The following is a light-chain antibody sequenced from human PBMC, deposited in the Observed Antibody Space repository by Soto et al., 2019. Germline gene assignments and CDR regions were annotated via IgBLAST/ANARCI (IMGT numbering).Light chain of an antibody. J-gene: IGKJ5*01. V-gene: IGKV1-9*01. CDR2: AAF. CDR1: QGISSY. Sequence: DIQLTQSPSFLSASIGDRVTITCRASQGISSYLAWYQQKPGKAPNLLIYAAFTLQSGVPSRFSGSGSGTEFTLTISSLQPEDFATYYCQQVSTYPITFGQGTRLENK. CDR3: QQVSTYPIT.